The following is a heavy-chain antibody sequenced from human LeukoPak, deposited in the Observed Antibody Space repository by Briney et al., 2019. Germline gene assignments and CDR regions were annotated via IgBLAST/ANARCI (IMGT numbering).Heavy chain of an antibody. CDR2: IYHSGST. Sequence: PSETLSLTCAVSGYSISSGYYWAWIRQPPGKGLVWIGSIYHSGSTYYNPSLKSRVIISVDTSKNQFSLKLSSVTAADTAVYYCARSPERWLQLLIDYWGQGTLVTVSS. V-gene: IGHV4-38-2*01. CDR1: GYSISSGYY. D-gene: IGHD5-24*01. J-gene: IGHJ4*02. CDR3: ARSPERWLQLLIDY.